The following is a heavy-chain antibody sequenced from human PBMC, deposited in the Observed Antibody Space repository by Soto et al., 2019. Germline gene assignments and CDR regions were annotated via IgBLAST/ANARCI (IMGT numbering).Heavy chain of an antibody. J-gene: IGHJ5*02. V-gene: IGHV4-59*01. CDR3: ARDAGDYGEDNWFDP. Sequence: SETLSLTCTVSGGSISSYYWSWIRQPPGKGLEWIGYIYYSGSTNYNPSLKSRVTISVDTSKNQFSLKLSSVTAADTAVYYCARDAGDYGEDNWFDPWGQGTLVTVSS. CDR1: GGSISSYY. D-gene: IGHD4-17*01. CDR2: IYYSGST.